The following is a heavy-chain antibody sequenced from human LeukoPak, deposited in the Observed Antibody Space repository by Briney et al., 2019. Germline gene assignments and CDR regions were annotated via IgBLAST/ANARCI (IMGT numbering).Heavy chain of an antibody. CDR1: GYTFTNYA. D-gene: IGHD3-16*02. CDR2: IHPSTGNP. V-gene: IGHV7-4-1*02. J-gene: IGHJ4*02. Sequence: ASVKVSCKASGYTFTNYAMNWVRQAPGQGLEWMGWIHPSTGNPAYAQGFTGRFVFSLDTSVSTTYMEISSLKAEDTAVYFCARAFQSLGGLSLPGYWGQGTLVTVSS. CDR3: ARAFQSLGGLSLPGY.